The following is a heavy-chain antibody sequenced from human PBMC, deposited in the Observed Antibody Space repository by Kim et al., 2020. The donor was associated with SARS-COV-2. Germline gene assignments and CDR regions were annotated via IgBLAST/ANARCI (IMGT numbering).Heavy chain of an antibody. CDR3: ARGRHYYYDSSGSLDY. D-gene: IGHD3-22*01. V-gene: IGHV4-59*09. J-gene: IGHJ4*02. Sequence: SLTSRVTISVDTSKHQFSLKLSSVTAADTAVYYCARGRHYYYDSSGSLDYWGQGTLVTVSS.